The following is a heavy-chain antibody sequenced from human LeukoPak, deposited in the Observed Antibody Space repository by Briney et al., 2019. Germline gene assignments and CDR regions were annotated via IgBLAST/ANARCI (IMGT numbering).Heavy chain of an antibody. Sequence: GGSLRLSCAASGFTFSSYAMHWVRQAPGKGLEWVAVISYDGSNKYCADSVKGRFTISRDNSKNTLYLQMNSLRAEDTAVYYCARAPAVADPNWFDPWGQGTLVTVSS. V-gene: IGHV3-30*04. J-gene: IGHJ5*02. CDR3: ARAPAVADPNWFDP. D-gene: IGHD6-19*01. CDR2: ISYDGSNK. CDR1: GFTFSSYA.